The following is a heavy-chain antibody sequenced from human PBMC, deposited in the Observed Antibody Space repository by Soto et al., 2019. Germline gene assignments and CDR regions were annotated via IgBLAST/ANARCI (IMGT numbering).Heavy chain of an antibody. CDR1: GITFSGSA. CDR3: TGTTDWYFDL. Sequence: EVQLVESGGGLVQPGGCLKISCAASGITFSGSAMHWVRQASGKGLEWVGRIRSKANSYATTYAASVKGRFTISRDDSKNTAYLQMNSLKTEDTAVYYCTGTTDWYFDLWGRGTLVTVSS. D-gene: IGHD4-17*01. J-gene: IGHJ2*01. V-gene: IGHV3-73*01. CDR2: IRSKANSYAT.